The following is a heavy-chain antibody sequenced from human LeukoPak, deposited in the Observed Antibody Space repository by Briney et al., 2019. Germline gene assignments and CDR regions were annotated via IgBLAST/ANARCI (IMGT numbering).Heavy chain of an antibody. D-gene: IGHD3-22*01. Sequence: WASVKVSCKAPGYTFTGYYMHWVRQAPGQGLEWMGWINPNSGGTNYAQKFQGRVTMTRDTSISTAYMELSRLRSDDTAVYYCARGRDYYDSSGYNHLGAFDIWGQGTMVTVSS. CDR2: INPNSGGT. J-gene: IGHJ3*02. CDR1: GYTFTGYY. V-gene: IGHV1-2*02. CDR3: ARGRDYYDSSGYNHLGAFDI.